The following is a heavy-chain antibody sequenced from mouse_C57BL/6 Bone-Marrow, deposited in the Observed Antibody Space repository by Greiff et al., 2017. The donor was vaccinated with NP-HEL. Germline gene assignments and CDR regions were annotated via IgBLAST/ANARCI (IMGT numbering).Heavy chain of an antibody. CDR2: ISSGGDYI. CDR3: TRRYYGSSYGYFDV. J-gene: IGHJ1*03. CDR1: GFTFSSYA. V-gene: IGHV5-9-1*02. Sequence: EVMLVESGEGLVKPGGSLKLSCAASGFTFSSYAMSWVRQTPEKRLEWVAYISSGGDYIYYADTVKGRFTISRDNARNTLYLQMSSLKSEDTAMYYCTRRYYGSSYGYFDVWGTGTTVTVSS. D-gene: IGHD1-1*01.